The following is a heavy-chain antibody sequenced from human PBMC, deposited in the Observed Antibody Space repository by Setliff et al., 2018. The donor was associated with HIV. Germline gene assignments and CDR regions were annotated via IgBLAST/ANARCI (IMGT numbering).Heavy chain of an antibody. CDR1: GGSFSGYY. J-gene: IGHJ4*02. CDR3: ARQPPLSALQVWFGDY. V-gene: IGHV4-59*10. D-gene: IGHD3-10*01. Sequence: KTSETLSLTCAVYGGSFSGYYWSWIRQPAGKGLEWIGRIYTSGSTYYNPSLKSRVTISVDTSKNQFSLKLTSVTAADTAVYYRARQPPLSALQVWFGDYWGQGILVTVSS. CDR2: IYTSGST.